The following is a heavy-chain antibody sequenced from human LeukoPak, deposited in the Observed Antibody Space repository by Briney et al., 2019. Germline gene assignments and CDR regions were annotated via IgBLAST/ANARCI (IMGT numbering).Heavy chain of an antibody. V-gene: IGHV1-18*01. J-gene: IGHJ4*02. D-gene: IGHD6-19*01. Sequence: ASVKVSCKASGYTFTSYGISWVRQAPGQGLEWMGWISAYNGNTNYAQKLQGRVTMTTDTSTSTAYMELRSLRSDDTAVYYCARDAIAVAGKVVRSYYWGQGTLVTVSS. CDR3: ARDAIAVAGKVVRSYY. CDR1: GYTFTSYG. CDR2: ISAYNGNT.